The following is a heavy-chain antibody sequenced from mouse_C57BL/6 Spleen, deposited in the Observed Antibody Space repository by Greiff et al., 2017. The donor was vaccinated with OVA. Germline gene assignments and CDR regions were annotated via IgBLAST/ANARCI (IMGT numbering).Heavy chain of an antibody. J-gene: IGHJ3*01. V-gene: IGHV1-50*01. Sequence: QVKLQQPGAELVKPGASVKMSCKASGYTFTSYWMQWVNQRPGKGLEWIGEIDPSDSYTNYNQTFKGTATLTVDPSSSTAYMQLSSLTSYDAAVDYGSGAAQATGIAYWGQGTLVTVSA. CDR3: SGAAQATGIAY. CDR2: IDPSDSYT. D-gene: IGHD3-2*02. CDR1: GYTFTSYW.